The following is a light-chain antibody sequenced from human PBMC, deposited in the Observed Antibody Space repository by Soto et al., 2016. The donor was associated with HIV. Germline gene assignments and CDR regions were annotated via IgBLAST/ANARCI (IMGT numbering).Light chain of an antibody. J-gene: IGKJ4*01. CDR2: AAM. CDR3: QKXNGVIT. CDR1: QDIYNY. V-gene: IGKV1-27*01. Sequence: DIQMTQSPSTLSASVGDRVSITCRASQDIYNYLAWYQQKPGKVPRLLISAAMNLESGVPSRFRGSGSGTEFTLTITSLQPEDIATYYCQKXNGVITFGGGTKVEI.